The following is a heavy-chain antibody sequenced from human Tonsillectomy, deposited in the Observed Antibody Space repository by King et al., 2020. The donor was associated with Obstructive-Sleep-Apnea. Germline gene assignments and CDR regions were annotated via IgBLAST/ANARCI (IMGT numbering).Heavy chain of an antibody. V-gene: IGHV3-21*01. D-gene: IGHD2-2*01. CDR3: TRGGGTTSWYY. Sequence: VQLVESGGGLVKPGGSLRLSCAASGFTFSSYSLNWVRQAPGKGLEWVSSISSSTTYIYYADSLKGRFTISRDNAKNSLYLQMNSLRAEDTAVYYCTRGGGTTSWYYWGQGTRVTVSS. J-gene: IGHJ4*02. CDR2: ISSSTTYI. CDR1: GFTFSSYS.